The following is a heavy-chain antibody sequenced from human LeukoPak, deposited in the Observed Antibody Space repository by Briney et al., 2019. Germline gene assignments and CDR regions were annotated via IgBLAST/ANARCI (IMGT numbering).Heavy chain of an antibody. J-gene: IGHJ4*02. CDR2: IYYSGSA. CDR3: ASGSYFFDY. V-gene: IGHV4-59*08. D-gene: IGHD1-26*01. CDR1: LGSIRRYY. Sequence: SETLSLSCTDSLGSIRRYYWRWMRQPPRRGLERMGYIYYSGSAKYNPPLQSRATIPVATSKQQLYLMLKSTASAATPRYYCASGSYFFDYWGRGTLVTVS.